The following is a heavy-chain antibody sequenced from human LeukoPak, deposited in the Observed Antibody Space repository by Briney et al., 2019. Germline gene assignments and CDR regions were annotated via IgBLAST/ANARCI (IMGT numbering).Heavy chain of an antibody. Sequence: GGSMRLACVAYGFTFGSYGMSWDRQAPGKGMEWVSGITGSGGSTYSAKSVKGRFTISRDSSKTTLYLKMNSLRAEDTAVYFCAKRTQGNSGPFDYSGQGTLVTVSS. V-gene: IGHV3-23*01. J-gene: IGHJ4*02. D-gene: IGHD3-10*01. CDR3: AKRTQGNSGPFDY. CDR2: ITGSGGST. CDR1: GFTFGSYG.